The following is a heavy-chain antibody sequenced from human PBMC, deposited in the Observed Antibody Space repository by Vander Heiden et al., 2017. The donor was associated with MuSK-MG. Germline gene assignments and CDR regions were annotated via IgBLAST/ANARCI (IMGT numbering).Heavy chain of an antibody. CDR2: ISSSGSYI. J-gene: IGHJ4*02. CDR1: GFTFSTYT. CDR3: ARDKDGISSGYTDTVYYFDY. Sequence: EVQLVESGGGLVKPGGSLRLSCAASGFTFSTYTMNWVRQAPGKGLEWVSSISSSGSYIYSADSVKGRFTIARDNAKNSLDLQRNSMRAEETALYYCARDKDGISSGYTDTVYYFDYWGQGTLVTVSS. D-gene: IGHD6-13*01. V-gene: IGHV3-21*01.